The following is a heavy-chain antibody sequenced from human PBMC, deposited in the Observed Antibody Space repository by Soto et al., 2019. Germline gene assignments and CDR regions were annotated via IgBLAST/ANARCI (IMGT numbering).Heavy chain of an antibody. D-gene: IGHD3-3*01. CDR3: AKDSKDFWSGYYINDFDY. V-gene: IGHV3-23*01. J-gene: IGHJ4*02. CDR1: GFTFSSYA. CDR2: ISGSGGST. Sequence: PGGSLRLSCAASGFTFSSYAMSWVRQAPGKGLEWVSAISGSGGSTYYADSVKGRFTISRDNSKNTLYLQMNSLRAEDTAVYYCAKDSKDFWSGYYINDFDYWGQGTLVTVSS.